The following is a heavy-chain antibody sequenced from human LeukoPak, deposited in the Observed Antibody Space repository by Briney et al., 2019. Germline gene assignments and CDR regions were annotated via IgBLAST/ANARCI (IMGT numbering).Heavy chain of an antibody. D-gene: IGHD4-23*01. V-gene: IGHV1-46*01. CDR3: ARDNSIGGRGWWFYP. Sequence: GASVKVSCKASGYTFTNYYMHWVRQAPGQGLEWMGLINPSGGSTSYAEKFQGRVIMTRDMSTTTDYMELSSLRSEDTAVYYRARDNSIGGRGWWFYPWGQGTLVTVSS. J-gene: IGHJ5*02. CDR1: GYTFTNYY. CDR2: INPSGGST.